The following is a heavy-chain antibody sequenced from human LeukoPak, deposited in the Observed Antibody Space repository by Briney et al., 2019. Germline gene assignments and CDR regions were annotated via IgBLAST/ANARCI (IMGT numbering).Heavy chain of an antibody. CDR3: AREGLNYYDSSGSNSLADY. CDR1: GGSFSGYY. V-gene: IGHV4-34*01. J-gene: IGHJ4*02. Sequence: SETLSLTCAVYGGSFSGYYWSWIRQPPGKGLEWIGEINHSGSTNYNPALKRRVIISVDTSKNQFSLRLSSVTAADTAVYYCAREGLNYYDSSGSNSLADYWGQGTLVTVSS. CDR2: INHSGST. D-gene: IGHD3-22*01.